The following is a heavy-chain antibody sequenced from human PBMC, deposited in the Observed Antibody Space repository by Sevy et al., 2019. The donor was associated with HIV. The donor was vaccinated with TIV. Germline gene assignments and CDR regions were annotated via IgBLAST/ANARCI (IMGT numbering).Heavy chain of an antibody. CDR1: GFTFSSYA. V-gene: IGHV3-30-3*01. J-gene: IGHJ4*02. Sequence: GGSLRLSCAASGFTFSSYAMHWVRQAPGKGLEWVAVISYDGSNKYYADSVKGRFTISRDNSKNTLYLQMNSLRAEDTAVYYCARPLRIFGGETAALGYWGQGTLVTVSS. D-gene: IGHD3-3*01. CDR3: ARPLRIFGGETAALGY. CDR2: ISYDGSNK.